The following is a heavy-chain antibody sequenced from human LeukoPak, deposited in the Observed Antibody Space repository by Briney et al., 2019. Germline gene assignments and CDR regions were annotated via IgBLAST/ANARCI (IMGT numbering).Heavy chain of an antibody. Sequence: GGSLRLSCAASGFTFDDYGMSWVRQAPGKGLEWVSSISSSSSYIYYADSVKGRFTISRDNAKNSLYLQMNSLRAEDTAVYYCARDQGYSGYDWGQETLVTVSS. CDR3: ARDQGYSGYD. J-gene: IGHJ4*02. CDR1: GFTFDDYG. V-gene: IGHV3-21*01. CDR2: ISSSSSYI. D-gene: IGHD5-12*01.